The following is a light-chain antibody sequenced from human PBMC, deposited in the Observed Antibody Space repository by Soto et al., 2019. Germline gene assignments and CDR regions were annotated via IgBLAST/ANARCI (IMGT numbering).Light chain of an antibody. J-gene: IGLJ2*01. CDR1: SSNIGAGYD. V-gene: IGLV1-40*01. CDR3: QSYDSSLSGWKV. CDR2: GNS. Sequence: QSVLTQPPSVSGAPGQRDTSSCTGSSSNIGAGYDVHWYQQLPGTAPKLLIYGNSNRPSGVPDRFSGSKSGTSASLAITGLQAEDEADYYCQSYDSSLSGWKVFGGGTKLTIL.